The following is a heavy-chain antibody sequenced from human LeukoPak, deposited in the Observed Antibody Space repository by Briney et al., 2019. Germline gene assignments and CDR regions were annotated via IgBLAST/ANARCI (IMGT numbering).Heavy chain of an antibody. Sequence: GGSLRLSCAASGFTFGSYWMSWVRQAPGKGLEWVANIKLDGSEKYYVDSVKGRFTVSRDNAKNSLYLQMNGLRAEDTAVYYCARDANWASDYWGQGTLVTVSS. D-gene: IGHD2-8*01. CDR3: ARDANWASDY. CDR2: IKLDGSEK. CDR1: GFTFGSYW. J-gene: IGHJ4*02. V-gene: IGHV3-7*04.